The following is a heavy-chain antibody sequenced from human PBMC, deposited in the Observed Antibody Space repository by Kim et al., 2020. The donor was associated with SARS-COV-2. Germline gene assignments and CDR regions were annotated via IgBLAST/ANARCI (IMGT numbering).Heavy chain of an antibody. CDR2: IYYSGST. CDR1: GGSISSGGYY. Sequence: SETLSLTCTVSGGSISSGGYYWSWIRQHPGKGLEWIGYIYYSGSTYYNPSLKSRVTISVDTSKNQFSLKLSSVTAADTAVYYCASDLAAAGRGNYYYYGMDVWGQGTTVTVSS. J-gene: IGHJ6*02. V-gene: IGHV4-31*03. D-gene: IGHD6-13*01. CDR3: ASDLAAAGRGNYYYYGMDV.